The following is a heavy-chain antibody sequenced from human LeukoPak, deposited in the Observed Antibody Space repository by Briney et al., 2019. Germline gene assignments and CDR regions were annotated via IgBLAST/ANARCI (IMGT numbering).Heavy chain of an antibody. J-gene: IGHJ4*02. CDR2: TSYDGSRK. D-gene: IGHD1-26*01. CDR1: GFTFSNYG. Sequence: GGSLRLSCAASGFTFSNYGLHWVRQAPGKGLDWVAFTSYDGSRKYYADSVKGRFTISGDNSKNTLYLQMNKMRAGDTAVYYCAREVGPTYYFDYWGQGTLVTVSS. CDR3: AREVGPTYYFDY. V-gene: IGHV3-30-3*01.